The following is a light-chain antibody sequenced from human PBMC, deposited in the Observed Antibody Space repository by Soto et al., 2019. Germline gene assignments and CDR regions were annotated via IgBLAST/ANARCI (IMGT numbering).Light chain of an antibody. Sequence: VLTQTPLSLSVTPGQAASISCKSTQSLVYSDGRTYFYWYLQKPGQSPQLLIYDVSHRFSGGPNWCSCSAFETNFTLKNSRGEAECNRVYYRMQTVKFPWTFGQGNRVEIK. J-gene: IGKJ1*01. CDR1: QSLVYSDGRTY. CDR3: MQTVKFPWT. V-gene: IGKV2D-29*02. CDR2: DVS.